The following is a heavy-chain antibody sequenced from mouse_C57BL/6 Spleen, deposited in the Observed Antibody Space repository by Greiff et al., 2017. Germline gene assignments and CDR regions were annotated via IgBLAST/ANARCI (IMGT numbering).Heavy chain of an antibody. D-gene: IGHD2-1*01. Sequence: VQLKESGGDLVKPGGSLKLSCAASGFTFSSYGMSWVRQTPDKRLEWVATISSGGSYTYYPDSVKGRFTISRDNAKNTLYLQMSSLKSEDTAMYYCARHGNYGNYPAYWGQGTLVTVSA. CDR1: GFTFSSYG. CDR2: ISSGGSYT. V-gene: IGHV5-6*01. J-gene: IGHJ3*01. CDR3: ARHGNYGNYPAY.